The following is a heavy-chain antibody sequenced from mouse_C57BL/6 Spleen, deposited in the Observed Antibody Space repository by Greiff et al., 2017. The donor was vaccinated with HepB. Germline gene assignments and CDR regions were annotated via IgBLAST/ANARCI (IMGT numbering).Heavy chain of an antibody. CDR2: SRNKANDYTT. J-gene: IGHJ4*01. V-gene: IGHV7-1*01. Sequence: EVQGVESGGGLVQSGRSLRLSCATSGFTFSDFYMEWVRQAPGKGLEWIAASRNKANDYTTEYSASVKGRFIVSRDTSQSILYLQMNALRAEDTAIYYCARDNYGYDYAMDYWGQGTSVTVSS. CDR3: ARDNYGYDYAMDY. D-gene: IGHD2-2*01. CDR1: GFTFSDFY.